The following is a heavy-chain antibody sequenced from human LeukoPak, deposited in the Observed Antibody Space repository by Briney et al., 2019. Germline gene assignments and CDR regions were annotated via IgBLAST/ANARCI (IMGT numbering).Heavy chain of an antibody. CDR1: GFTFRTYN. J-gene: IGHJ4*02. CDR2: ISKTSAKI. Sequence: GSLRLSCAASGFTFRTYNMNWVRQAPGKGLEWVSFISKTSAKIYYGDSVRGRFTISRDNAKNSIHLQMGSLRVEDTAVYYCVRGDGDLFDFWGQGTLVSVSS. CDR3: VRGDGDLFDF. D-gene: IGHD4-17*01. V-gene: IGHV3-21*06.